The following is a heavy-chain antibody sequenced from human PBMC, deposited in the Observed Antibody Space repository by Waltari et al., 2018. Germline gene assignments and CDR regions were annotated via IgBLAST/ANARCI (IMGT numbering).Heavy chain of an antibody. Sequence: QLQLQESGPGLVKPSETLSLTCTVSGGSISSSSYYWGWIRQPPGKGLEWIGSIYYSGSTYDNPSLKSRVTISVDTSKNQFSLKLSSVTAADTAVYYCARVDHGSGSYYYYYYGMDVWGQGTTVTVSS. D-gene: IGHD3-10*01. CDR1: GGSISSSSYY. J-gene: IGHJ6*02. CDR2: IYYSGST. CDR3: ARVDHGSGSYYYYYYGMDV. V-gene: IGHV4-39*07.